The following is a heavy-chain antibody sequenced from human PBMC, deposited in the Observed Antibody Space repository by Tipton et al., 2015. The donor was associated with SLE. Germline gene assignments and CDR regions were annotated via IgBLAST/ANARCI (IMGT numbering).Heavy chain of an antibody. Sequence: SLRLSCAASGLTFSSYSMSWVRQTPGKGLEWVASVSSTSSYIYYADSVKGRFTISRDNAKNPLYLQMNSLRGEDTAVYYCARDPAVAGTRYFDYWGQGALVTVSS. J-gene: IGHJ4*02. CDR1: GLTFSSYS. CDR2: VSSTSSYI. CDR3: ARDPAVAGTRYFDY. D-gene: IGHD6-19*01. V-gene: IGHV3-21*01.